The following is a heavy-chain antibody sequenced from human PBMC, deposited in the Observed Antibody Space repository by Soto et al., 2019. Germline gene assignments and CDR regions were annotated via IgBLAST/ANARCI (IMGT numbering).Heavy chain of an antibody. V-gene: IGHV5-10-1*01. CDR3: ALLQASAGDNDLTFDY. J-gene: IGHJ4*02. CDR1: GNNFKSYW. CDR2: IDHSDSYT. Sequence: RGEALKSSGKGSGNNFKSYWISWVRQMPGKGVEGRGRIDHSDSYTNYSPSFEGHVTISADKSFSTAYLQWSSLKASDTAMYYCALLQASAGDNDLTFDYWGQGTLVTVSS. D-gene: IGHD6-13*01.